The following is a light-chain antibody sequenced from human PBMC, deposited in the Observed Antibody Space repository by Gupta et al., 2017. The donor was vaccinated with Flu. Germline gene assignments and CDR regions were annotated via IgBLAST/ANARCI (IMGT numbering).Light chain of an antibody. CDR3: QQLNSFPLT. Sequence: DIQLTQSPSFLSASVGDRVTITCRASQGISSYLAWYQQKPGKAPKLLIYAASTVQSGVPSRFSGSGSGTEFTLTISSLQPEDFATYYCQQLNSFPLTFGRGTKVEIK. J-gene: IGKJ4*01. CDR1: QGISSY. V-gene: IGKV1-9*01. CDR2: AAS.